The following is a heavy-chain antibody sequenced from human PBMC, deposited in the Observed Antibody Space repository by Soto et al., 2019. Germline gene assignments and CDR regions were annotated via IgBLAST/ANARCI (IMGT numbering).Heavy chain of an antibody. CDR1: GGSISSYY. CDR3: ARDLEGMAVTGGYYVDS. Sequence: SETLSLTCTVSGGSISSYYWSWIRQPPGKGLEWIGYIYYSGSTNYNPSLKSRVTISVDTSKNQFSLKLRSDDTAVYYCARDLEGMAVTGGYYVDSWGQGTLVTVSS. V-gene: IGHV4-59*01. J-gene: IGHJ4*02. D-gene: IGHD6-19*01. CDR2: IYYSGST.